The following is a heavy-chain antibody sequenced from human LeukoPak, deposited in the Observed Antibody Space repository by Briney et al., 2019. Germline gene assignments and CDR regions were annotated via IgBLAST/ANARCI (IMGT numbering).Heavy chain of an antibody. CDR1: GFTFSSYG. CDR3: AKSSYSSSWYVFYYGMDV. D-gene: IGHD6-13*01. CDR2: ISYDGSNK. V-gene: IGHV3-30*18. J-gene: IGHJ6*04. Sequence: PGGSLRLSCAASGFTFSSYGMHWVRQAPGKGLEWVAVISYDGSNKYYADSVKGRFTISRDNSKNTLYLQMNSLRAEDTAVYYCAKSSYSSSWYVFYYGMDVWGKGNPGHRLL.